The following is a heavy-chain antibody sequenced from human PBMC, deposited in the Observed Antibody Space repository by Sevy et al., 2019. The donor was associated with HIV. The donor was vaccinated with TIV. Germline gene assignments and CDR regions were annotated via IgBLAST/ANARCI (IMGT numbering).Heavy chain of an antibody. V-gene: IGHV3-30*04. D-gene: IGHD2-21*01. CDR3: ARDLPSAVINPFYYYGMDV. CDR2: ISYDGGNI. Sequence: GGSLRLSCAASGFTFSIYAIHWVRQAPGKGLEWVTVISYDGGNIYYADSVKGQFTVSRDNSKDTVYLQMNSLRPEDTAVYYCARDLPSAVINPFYYYGMDVWGQGTTVTVSS. J-gene: IGHJ6*02. CDR1: GFTFSIYA.